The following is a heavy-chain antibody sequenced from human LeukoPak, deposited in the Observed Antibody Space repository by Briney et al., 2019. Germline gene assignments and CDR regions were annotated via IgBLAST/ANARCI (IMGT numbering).Heavy chain of an antibody. V-gene: IGHV4-34*01. CDR3: ARGPRLYYYDSSGYYYY. Sequence: SETLSLTCTVSGDSISGNYWTWIRQPPGKGLEWIGEINHSGSTNYNPSLKSRVTISVDTSKNQFSLKLSSVTAADTAVYFCARGPRLYYYDSSGYYYYWGQGTLVTVSS. J-gene: IGHJ4*02. CDR2: INHSGST. D-gene: IGHD3-22*01. CDR1: GDSISGNY.